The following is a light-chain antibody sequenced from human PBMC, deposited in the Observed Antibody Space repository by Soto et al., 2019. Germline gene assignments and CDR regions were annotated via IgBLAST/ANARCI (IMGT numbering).Light chain of an antibody. CDR2: GTS. CDR1: QSLSSNF. V-gene: IGKV3-20*01. Sequence: EIVLTQSPATLSLSPGERSTLSCRASQSLSSNFLAWYHQKPGQPPRLLIYGTSNRATGIPDRFSGSGSGTDFTLTISRLEPEDFVIYYCQQYGSSPWTFGQGTKGDIK. CDR3: QQYGSSPWT. J-gene: IGKJ1*01.